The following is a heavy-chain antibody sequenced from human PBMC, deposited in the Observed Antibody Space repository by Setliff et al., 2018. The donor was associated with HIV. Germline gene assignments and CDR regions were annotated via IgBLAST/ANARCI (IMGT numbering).Heavy chain of an antibody. Sequence: PSETLSLTCAVSGGSISSDNWWTWVRQAPGKGLEWIGEIYHSEYTNYNPSLKSRVSMSVDKSKNQFSVKLTSVTAADTAVYYCARGHCSGTNCYGVDYYGMDVWGQGTTVT. V-gene: IGHV4-4*02. CDR2: IYHSEYT. D-gene: IGHD2-2*01. CDR3: ARGHCSGTNCYGVDYYGMDV. CDR1: GGSISSDNW. J-gene: IGHJ6*02.